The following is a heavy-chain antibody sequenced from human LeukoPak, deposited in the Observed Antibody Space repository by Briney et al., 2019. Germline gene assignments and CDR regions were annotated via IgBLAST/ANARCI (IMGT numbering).Heavy chain of an antibody. CDR2: INHSGST. Sequence: PSETLSLTCAVYGGSFSGYYWSWIRQPPGKGLEWIGEINHSGSTNYNPSLKSRVTISVDTSKNQFSLKLSSVTAADTAVYYCASVYTMVRGVPKDYWGQGTRVTVSS. J-gene: IGHJ4*02. D-gene: IGHD3-10*01. CDR3: ASVYTMVRGVPKDY. CDR1: GGSFSGYY. V-gene: IGHV4-34*01.